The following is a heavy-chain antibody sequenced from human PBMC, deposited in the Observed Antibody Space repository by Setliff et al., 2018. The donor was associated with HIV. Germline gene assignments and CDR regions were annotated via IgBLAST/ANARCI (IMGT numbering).Heavy chain of an antibody. CDR2: IRSKTYGGTT. D-gene: IGHD2-2*01. CDR3: ARGRTVPGAKYYFDY. V-gene: IGHV3-49*04. CDR1: EFTFGDYG. J-gene: IGHJ4*02. Sequence: GGSLRLSCTTSEFTFGDYGLGWVRQAPGKGLEWVIFIRSKTYGGTTEYAASVKGRFTLSRDDSESIAYLQMDSLKTEDTAIYYCARGRTVPGAKYYFDYWGQGTLVTVSS.